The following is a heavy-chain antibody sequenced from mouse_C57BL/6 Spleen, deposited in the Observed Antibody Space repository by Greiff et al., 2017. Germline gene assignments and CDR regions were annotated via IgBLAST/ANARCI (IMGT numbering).Heavy chain of an antibody. Sequence: EVQLQQSGPELVKPGASVQISCKASGYTFTDYYMNWVKQSHGKSLEWIGDINPNNGGTSYNQKFKGKATLTVDKSSSTAYMELRSLTSEDSAVYYCATPYGSSYGYFDVWGTGTTVTVSS. CDR2: INPNNGGT. D-gene: IGHD1-1*01. CDR3: ATPYGSSYGYFDV. J-gene: IGHJ1*03. CDR1: GYTFTDYY. V-gene: IGHV1-26*01.